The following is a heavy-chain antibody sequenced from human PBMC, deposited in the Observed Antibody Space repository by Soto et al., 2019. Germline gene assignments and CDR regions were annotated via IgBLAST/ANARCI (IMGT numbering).Heavy chain of an antibody. J-gene: IGHJ3*02. CDR3: AKIPHRRSWYLDAFDI. CDR2: ISGSGVST. D-gene: IGHD6-13*01. Sequence: EVQLLESGGGLVQPGGSLRLSCAASGFTFSSYAMSWVRQAPGQGLEWVSAISGSGVSTYYADSVKGRFTISRDNSRNTLYLQMDSLRAEDTAVYYCAKIPHRRSWYLDAFDIWGQGTMVTVSS. V-gene: IGHV3-23*01. CDR1: GFTFSSYA.